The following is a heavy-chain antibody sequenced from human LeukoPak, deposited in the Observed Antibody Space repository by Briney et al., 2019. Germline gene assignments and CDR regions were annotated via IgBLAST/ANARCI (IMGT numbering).Heavy chain of an antibody. J-gene: IGHJ6*04. CDR3: ATRGYSYYDV. CDR1: GGSISSGTYY. CDR2: ISTSGST. D-gene: IGHD5-18*01. Sequence: PSQTLSLTCTVSGGSISSGTYYWGYIRQPAGKGLEWIGRISTSGSTNYNPSLKSRVSISVDTSNQQFSLQLSSVTAADTAVYYCATRGYSYYDVWGKGTTVTVSS. V-gene: IGHV4-61*02.